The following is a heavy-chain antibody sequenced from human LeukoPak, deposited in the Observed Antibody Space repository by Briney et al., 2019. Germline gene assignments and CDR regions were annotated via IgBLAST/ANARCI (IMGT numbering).Heavy chain of an antibody. CDR1: GYSISSGYY. CDR3: ARESVIPNWFDP. D-gene: IGHD3-16*02. V-gene: IGHV4-38-2*02. Sequence: PSETLSLTCTVSGYSISSGYYWGWIRQPPGKGLEWIGSIYHSGSTYYNPSLKSRVTISVDTSKNQFSLKLGSVTAADTAVYYCARESVIPNWFDPWGQGTLVTVSS. CDR2: IYHSGST. J-gene: IGHJ5*02.